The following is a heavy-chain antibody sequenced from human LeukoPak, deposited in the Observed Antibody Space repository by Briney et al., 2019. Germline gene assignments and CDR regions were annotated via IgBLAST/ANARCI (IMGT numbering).Heavy chain of an antibody. CDR2: IIPIFGMA. J-gene: IGHJ4*02. CDR1: GGTFSSYA. CDR3: ARDRVTGTTDDY. D-gene: IGHD1-7*01. V-gene: IGHV1-69*04. Sequence: SVKVSCKASGGTFSSYAISWVRQAPGQGLEWMGRIIPIFGMANYAQKFQGRVTITADKSTSTAYMELSSLRSEDTAVYYCARDRVTGTTDDYWGQGTLVTVSS.